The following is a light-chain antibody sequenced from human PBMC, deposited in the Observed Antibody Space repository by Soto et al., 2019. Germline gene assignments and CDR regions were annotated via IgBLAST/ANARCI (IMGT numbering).Light chain of an antibody. CDR1: SSNIGAGFD. CDR2: GDS. Sequence: QSVLTQPPSVSGAAGQRVTISCTGSSSNIGAGFDVSWYQQLPGTAPKLLIFGDSNRPSGVTDRFSGSKSGASASLAISGLQAEDEADYSCQSYDSSLSGSVFGGGTQLTVL. CDR3: QSYDSSLSGSV. V-gene: IGLV1-40*01. J-gene: IGLJ3*02.